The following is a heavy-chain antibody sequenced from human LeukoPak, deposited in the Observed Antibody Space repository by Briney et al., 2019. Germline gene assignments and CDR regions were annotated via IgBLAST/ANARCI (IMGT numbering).Heavy chain of an antibody. CDR1: GYTLTELS. J-gene: IGHJ4*02. V-gene: IGHV1-24*01. Sequence: ASVKVSCEVSGYTLTELSMHWVRQAPGKGLEWMGGFDPEDGETIYAQKFQGRVTMTEDTSTDTAYMELSSLRSEDTAVYYCATDLGGSSPLDYWGQGTLVTVSS. CDR2: FDPEDGET. D-gene: IGHD6-6*01. CDR3: ATDLGGSSPLDY.